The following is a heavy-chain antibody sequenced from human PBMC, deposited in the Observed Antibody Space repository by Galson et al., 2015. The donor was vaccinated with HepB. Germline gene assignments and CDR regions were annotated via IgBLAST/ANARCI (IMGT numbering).Heavy chain of an antibody. CDR1: GFTFDDYT. CDR2: ISWDGGST. J-gene: IGHJ4*02. V-gene: IGHV3-43*01. D-gene: IGHD3-22*01. CDR3: AKDYYDSSGYYDY. Sequence: SLRLSCAASGFTFDDYTMHWVRQAPGKGLEWVSLISWDGGSTYYADSVKGRFTISRDNSKNSLYLQMNSLRTEDTALYYCAKDYYDSSGYYDYWGQGTLVTVSS.